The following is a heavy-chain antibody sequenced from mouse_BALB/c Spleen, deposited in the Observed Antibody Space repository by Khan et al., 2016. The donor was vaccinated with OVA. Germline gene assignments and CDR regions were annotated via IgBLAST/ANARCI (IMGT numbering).Heavy chain of an antibody. CDR3: ASLLAGSLAY. J-gene: IGHJ3*01. D-gene: IGHD1-1*01. CDR1: GFTFSSYT. V-gene: IGHV5-6*01. Sequence: EVQLVESGGDLVKPGGSLKLSCAASGFTFSSYTMSWVRQTQDKRLEWVATISSDGDYTYFPDSVKGRFTISRDNAKNTLNLQLGSLTSEETAVDYGASLLAGSLAYWGQGTLVTVSA. CDR2: ISSDGDYT.